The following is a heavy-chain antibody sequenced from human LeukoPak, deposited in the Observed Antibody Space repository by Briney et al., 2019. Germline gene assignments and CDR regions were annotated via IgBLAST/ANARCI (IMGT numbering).Heavy chain of an antibody. CDR2: ISSSSSYI. V-gene: IGHV3-21*01. J-gene: IGHJ4*02. CDR1: GFTFSSYS. D-gene: IGHD2-2*01. Sequence: GGSLRLSCAASGFTFSSYSMNWVRQAPGKGLEWVSSISSSSSYIYYADSVKGRFTISRDDAKNSLYLQMNSLRAEDTAVYYCARESWDIVVVPAALDYWGQGTLVTVSS. CDR3: ARESWDIVVVPAALDY.